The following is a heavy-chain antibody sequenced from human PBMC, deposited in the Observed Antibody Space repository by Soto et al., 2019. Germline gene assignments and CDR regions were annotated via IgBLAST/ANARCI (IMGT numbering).Heavy chain of an antibody. V-gene: IGHV3-48*01. CDR2: ISSSSSTI. Sequence: EVPLVESGGGLVQPGGSLRLSCAASGFTFSSYSMNWVRQAPGKGLEWVSYISSSSSTIYYADSVKGRFTISRDNAKNSLYLQMNSLRAEDTAVYYCARDVVVVAAMVDYYYGMDVWGQGTTVTVSS. CDR3: ARDVVVVAAMVDYYYGMDV. D-gene: IGHD2-15*01. CDR1: GFTFSSYS. J-gene: IGHJ6*02.